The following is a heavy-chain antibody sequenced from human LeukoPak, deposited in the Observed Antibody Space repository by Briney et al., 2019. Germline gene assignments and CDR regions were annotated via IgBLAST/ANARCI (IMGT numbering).Heavy chain of an antibody. CDR1: GFTFSSYE. Sequence: PGGSLRLSCAASGFTFSSYEMNWVRQAPGKGLEWVSYISSSGSTIYYADSVKGRFTISRDNAKKSLYLQMNSLRAEDTAVYYCAKPYYYDSSGYYCYFDYWGQGTLVTVSS. D-gene: IGHD3-22*01. J-gene: IGHJ4*02. V-gene: IGHV3-48*03. CDR2: ISSSGSTI. CDR3: AKPYYYDSSGYYCYFDY.